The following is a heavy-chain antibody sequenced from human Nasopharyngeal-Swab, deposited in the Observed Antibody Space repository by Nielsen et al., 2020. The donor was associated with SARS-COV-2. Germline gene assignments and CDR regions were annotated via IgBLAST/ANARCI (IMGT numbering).Heavy chain of an antibody. J-gene: IGHJ6*02. D-gene: IGHD3-10*01. V-gene: IGHV4-34*01. CDR1: GGSFSGYY. Sequence: SETLSLTCAVYGGSFSGYYWSWIRQPPGKGLEWIGEINHSGSTNYNPSLKSRVTISVDTSKNQFSLKLSSVTAADTAVYYCARGLGYYYGSGSYSWRIYQRYYYYGVDVWGQGTTVTVSS. CDR2: INHSGST. CDR3: ARGLGYYYGSGSYSWRIYQRYYYYGVDV.